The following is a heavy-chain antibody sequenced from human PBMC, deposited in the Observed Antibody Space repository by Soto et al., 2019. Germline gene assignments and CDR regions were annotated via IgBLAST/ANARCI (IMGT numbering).Heavy chain of an antibody. V-gene: IGHV4-30-2*01. CDR1: GGSISSSSYS. D-gene: IGHD5-12*01. CDR2: IYHSGST. CDR3: ARRTYSGSSYYFDY. Sequence: PSETLSLTCIVSGGSISSSSYSWAWIRQPPGKGLEWIGYIYHSGSTYYNPSLKSRVTISVDRSKNQFSLKLSSVTAADTAVYYCARRTYSGSSYYFDYWGQGTQVTVSS. J-gene: IGHJ4*02.